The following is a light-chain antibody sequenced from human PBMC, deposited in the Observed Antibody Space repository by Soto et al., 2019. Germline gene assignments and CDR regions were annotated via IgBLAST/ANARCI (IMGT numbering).Light chain of an antibody. V-gene: IGLV2-8*01. CDR1: ISDVGAYNY. J-gene: IGLJ1*01. CDR2: EVS. CDR3: SSYAGTNRV. Sequence: QSVLTQPPSSSGSPGQSVTISCTGTISDVGAYNYVSWYQQHPGKAPKVMIYEVSKRPSGVPDRFSGSKSGNTASLTVSGLQAEDEAEYYCSSYAGTNRVFGTGTKVTVL.